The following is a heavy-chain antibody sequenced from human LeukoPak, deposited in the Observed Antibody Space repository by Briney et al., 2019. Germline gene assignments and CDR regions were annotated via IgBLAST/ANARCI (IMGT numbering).Heavy chain of an antibody. CDR1: GFTFSSYA. J-gene: IGHJ4*02. V-gene: IGHV3-23*01. CDR2: ISDSGSST. Sequence: PGGSLRPSCAASGFTFSSYAMIWVRQAPGKGLEWVSLISDSGSSTYYPDSVKGRFTISRGNSKNTVYLQMNRLRAGDTAVYYCAKGVSGYGSGRPFDYWGQGTLVTVSS. D-gene: IGHD3-10*01. CDR3: AKGVSGYGSGRPFDY.